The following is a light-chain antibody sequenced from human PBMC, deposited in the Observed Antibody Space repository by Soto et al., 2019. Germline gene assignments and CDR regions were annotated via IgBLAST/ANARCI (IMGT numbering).Light chain of an antibody. CDR2: EGS. CDR1: SSVVGSYNL. V-gene: IGLV2-23*01. J-gene: IGLJ1*01. CDR3: CSYAGSSSYV. Sequence: QSVLTQPASVSGSPGQSITISCTGTSSVVGSYNLVSWYQQHPGKAPKLRIYEGSKRPSGVSNRFSGSKSGNTASLTISGLQAEDEADYYCCSYAGSSSYVFGTGTKVTVL.